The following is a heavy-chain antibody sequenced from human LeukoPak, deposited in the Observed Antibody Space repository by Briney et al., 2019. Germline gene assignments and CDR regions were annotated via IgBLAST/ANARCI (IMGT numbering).Heavy chain of an antibody. J-gene: IGHJ4*02. CDR2: IIPIFGTA. V-gene: IGHV1-69*13. CDR1: GGTFSSYA. Sequence: SVKVSCKASGGTFSSYAISWARQAPGQGLEWMGGIIPIFGTANYAQKFQGRVTITADESTSTAYMELSSLRSEDTAVYYCAREMTTVTSGFDYWGQGTLVTVSS. D-gene: IGHD4-17*01. CDR3: AREMTTVTSGFDY.